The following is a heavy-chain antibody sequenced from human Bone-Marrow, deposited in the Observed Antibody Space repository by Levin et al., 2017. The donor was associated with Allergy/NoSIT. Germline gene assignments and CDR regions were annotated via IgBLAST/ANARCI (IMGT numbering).Heavy chain of an antibody. D-gene: IGHD5-18*01. CDR2: IIPIFGTA. CDR1: GGTFSSYA. Sequence: VASVKVSCKASGGTFSSYAISWVRQAPGQGLEWMGGIIPIFGTANYAQKFQGRVTITADESTSTAYMELSSLRSEDTAVYYCARFRRYGGFYYYYGMDGWGQGTTVTVSS. CDR3: ARFRRYGGFYYYYGMDG. J-gene: IGHJ6*02. V-gene: IGHV1-69*13.